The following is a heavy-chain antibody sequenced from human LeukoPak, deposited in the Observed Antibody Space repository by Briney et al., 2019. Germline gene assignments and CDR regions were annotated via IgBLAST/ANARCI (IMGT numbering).Heavy chain of an antibody. CDR1: GGTFSSYA. D-gene: IGHD3-22*01. CDR3: ARDNSDYYDSSGYYGEPLPLFDP. V-gene: IGHV1-69*13. Sequence: GASVKVSCKASGGTFSSYAISWVRQAPGQGLEWMGGIIPIFGIANYAQKFQGRVTITADESTSTAYMELSSLRSEDTAVYYCARDNSDYYDSSGYYGEPLPLFDPWGQGTLVTVSS. J-gene: IGHJ5*02. CDR2: IIPIFGIA.